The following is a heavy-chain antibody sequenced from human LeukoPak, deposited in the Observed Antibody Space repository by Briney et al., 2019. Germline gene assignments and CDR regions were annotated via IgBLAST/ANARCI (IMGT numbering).Heavy chain of an antibody. CDR2: IYHSGST. V-gene: IGHV4-30-2*01. CDR3: ARDVGYCSSTSCPFDY. Sequence: SQTLSLTCTVSGGSISSGGYYWSWIRQPPGKGLEWIGYIYHSGSTYYNPSLKSRVTISVDRSKNQFSLKLSSVTAADTAVYYCARDVGYCSSTSCPFDYRGQGTLVTVSS. D-gene: IGHD2-2*01. CDR1: GGSISSGGYY. J-gene: IGHJ4*02.